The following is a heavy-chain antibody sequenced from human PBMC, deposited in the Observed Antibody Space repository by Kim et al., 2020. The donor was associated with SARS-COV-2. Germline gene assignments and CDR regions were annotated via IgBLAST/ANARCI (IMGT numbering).Heavy chain of an antibody. CDR3: ARLSQENAFDM. CDR1: GYTFNRYG. Sequence: ASVKVSCKTSGYTFNRYGMNWVRQAPGQGLEWIGWISPYNGERNYAQSLQGRVTMTTDTSTSTAYMELRSLRSDDTAMYYCARLSQENAFDMCGQGTMV. V-gene: IGHV1-18*01. CDR2: ISPYNGER. J-gene: IGHJ3*02.